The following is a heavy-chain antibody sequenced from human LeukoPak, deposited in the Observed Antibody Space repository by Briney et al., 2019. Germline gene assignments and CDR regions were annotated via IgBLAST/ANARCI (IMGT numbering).Heavy chain of an antibody. D-gene: IGHD4-11*01. Sequence: GESLKISCKGSGYSFTSYWIGWVRQMPGKGLEWMGIIYPGDSDTRYSPSFQGQVTISADKSISTAYLQWSSLKASDTAVYDCERGSVTNWFDRWGQGTLVTVSS. CDR2: IYPGDSDT. J-gene: IGHJ5*02. CDR3: ERGSVTNWFDR. CDR1: GYSFTSYW. V-gene: IGHV5-51*01.